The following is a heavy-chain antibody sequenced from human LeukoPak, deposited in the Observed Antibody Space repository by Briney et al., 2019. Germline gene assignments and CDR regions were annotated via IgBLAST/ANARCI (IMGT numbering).Heavy chain of an antibody. J-gene: IGHJ4*02. D-gene: IGHD2-15*01. Sequence: GGTLRLSCAASGFTFSSYGMSWVRQAPGKGLEWVSTISGSDDSTYYAGSVKGRFTISRDNSKNMLYLHMNSLRAEDTAVYYCARTYGSGSLDYGGQGTLVTVSS. CDR3: ARTYGSGSLDY. V-gene: IGHV3-23*01. CDR2: ISGSDDST. CDR1: GFTFSSYG.